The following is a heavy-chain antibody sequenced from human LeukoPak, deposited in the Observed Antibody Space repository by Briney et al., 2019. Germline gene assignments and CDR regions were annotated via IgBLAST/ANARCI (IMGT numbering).Heavy chain of an antibody. D-gene: IGHD3-22*01. CDR3: ARGVVVINDFDY. J-gene: IGHJ4*02. Sequence: ASVKVSCKASGGTFSSYAISWVRQAPGQGLEWMGGIIPIFGTANYAQKFQGRVTITADKSTSTAYMELSSLRSEDTAVYYCARGVVVINDFDYWGQGTLVTVSS. CDR2: IIPIFGTA. CDR1: GGTFSSYA. V-gene: IGHV1-69*06.